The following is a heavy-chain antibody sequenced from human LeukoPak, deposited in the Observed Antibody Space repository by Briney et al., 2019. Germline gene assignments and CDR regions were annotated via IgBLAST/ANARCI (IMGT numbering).Heavy chain of an antibody. CDR3: ARRLRYFDTNQNWFDP. Sequence: SETLSLTCAVYGGSFSGYYWSWIRQPPGKGLEWIGEINHSGSTNYNPSLKSRVTISVDKSKNQFSLKLSSVTAADTVVYYCARRLRYFDTNQNWFDPWGQGTLVTVSS. J-gene: IGHJ5*02. D-gene: IGHD3-9*01. CDR2: INHSGST. CDR1: GGSFSGYY. V-gene: IGHV4-34*01.